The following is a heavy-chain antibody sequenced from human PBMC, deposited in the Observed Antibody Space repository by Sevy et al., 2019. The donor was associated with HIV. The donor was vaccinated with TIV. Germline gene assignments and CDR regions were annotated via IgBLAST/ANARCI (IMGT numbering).Heavy chain of an antibody. CDR2: ISGISNYL. CDR3: ARNNCSITNCYMGDVFDI. V-gene: IGHV3-21*01. CDR1: GFTFSSYA. Sequence: GGSLRLSCAASGFTFSSYAMNWVRQAPGKGLEWVSSISGISNYLYYADSMKGRFTVYRDNARNSLYLQMNSLRAEDTAVYYCARNNCSITNCYMGDVFDIWGQGTMVTVSS. J-gene: IGHJ3*02. D-gene: IGHD2-2*02.